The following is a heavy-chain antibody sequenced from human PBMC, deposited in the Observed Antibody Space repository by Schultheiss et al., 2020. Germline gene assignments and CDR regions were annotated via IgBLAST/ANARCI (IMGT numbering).Heavy chain of an antibody. J-gene: IGHJ4*02. Sequence: GGSLRLSCAASGFTFSSYAMSWVRQAPGKGLEWVCGSGSSTYYADSVKGRFTISRDNSKNTLYLQMNSLRAEDTAVYYCARGGRNELVVVTAPDYWGQGTLVTVAS. CDR2: GSGSST. CDR1: GFTFSSYA. V-gene: IGHV3-23*01. CDR3: ARGGRNELVVVTAPDY. D-gene: IGHD2-21*02.